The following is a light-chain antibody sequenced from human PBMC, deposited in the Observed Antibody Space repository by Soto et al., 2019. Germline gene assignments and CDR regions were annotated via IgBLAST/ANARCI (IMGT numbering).Light chain of an antibody. V-gene: IGKV1-39*01. Sequence: DFQMTQSPSSLSASVGDRVSITGRASQSIGTSLNWYQQKPGKAPKLLIYSASTLQGGGPSRFRGSGSGTAFTRTISSLPPEDFATYYCQQSYTAPFTFGPGTKVDVK. CDR2: SAS. CDR1: QSIGTS. J-gene: IGKJ3*01. CDR3: QQSYTAPFT.